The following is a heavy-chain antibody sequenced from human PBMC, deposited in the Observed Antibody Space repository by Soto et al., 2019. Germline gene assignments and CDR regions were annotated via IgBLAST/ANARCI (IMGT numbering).Heavy chain of an antibody. J-gene: IGHJ4*02. Sequence: EVQLVESGGGLVQPGGSLKLSCAASGFTLSDSAIHWVRLASGKGLEWVGLIRSKGDTYATTYAASVKCRFTISKDGSRNVGSLQMNSRKTDGTAGYYCARGAGLAGMGCDSWGQGTLVTVSS. CDR3: ARGAGLAGMGCDS. CDR2: IRSKGDTYAT. CDR1: GFTLSDSA. V-gene: IGHV3-73*02. D-gene: IGHD6-13*01.